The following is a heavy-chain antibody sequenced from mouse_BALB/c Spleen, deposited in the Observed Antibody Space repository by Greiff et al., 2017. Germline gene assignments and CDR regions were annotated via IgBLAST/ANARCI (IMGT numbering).Heavy chain of an antibody. CDR2: IDPANGNT. V-gene: IGHV14-3*02. Sequence: VQLQQSGAELVKPGASVKLSCTASGFNFTDTYMHWVKQRPEQGLEWIGRIDPANGNTKYDPKFQGKATITADTSSNTAYLQLSSLTSEDTAVYYCARGYYGSDYWGQGTPLTVSA. J-gene: IGHJ2*01. CDR1: GFNFTDTY. D-gene: IGHD1-1*01. CDR3: ARGYYGSDY.